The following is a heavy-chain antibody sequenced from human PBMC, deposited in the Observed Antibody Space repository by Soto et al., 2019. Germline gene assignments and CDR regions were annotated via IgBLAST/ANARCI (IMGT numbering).Heavy chain of an antibody. Sequence: SVKASCKASGFTFTSSAMQSARQARGQRLEWIGWIVVGSGNTNYAQKFQERVTITRDMSTSTAYMELSSLRSEDTAVYYCARGITLPTPLDYWGQGTLVTVSS. CDR3: ARGITLPTPLDY. CDR2: IVVGSGNT. CDR1: GFTFTSSA. J-gene: IGHJ4*02. D-gene: IGHD1-20*01. V-gene: IGHV1-58*02.